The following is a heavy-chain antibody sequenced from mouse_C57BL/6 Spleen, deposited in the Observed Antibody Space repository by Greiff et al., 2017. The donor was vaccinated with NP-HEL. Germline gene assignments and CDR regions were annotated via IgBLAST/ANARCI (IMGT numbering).Heavy chain of an antibody. D-gene: IGHD4-1*01. CDR1: GYAFTNYL. J-gene: IGHJ2*01. CDR2: LNPGSGGT. CDR3: AREGIGSFFDN. V-gene: IGHV1-54*01. Sequence: VQLQQSGAELVRPGTSVKVSCKASGYAFTNYLIEWVKQRPGQGLEWIGVLNPGSGGTNYNEKFKGKATLTADKSSSTAYMQLSSLTSEDSAVYFCAREGIGSFFDNWGQGTTLTVSS.